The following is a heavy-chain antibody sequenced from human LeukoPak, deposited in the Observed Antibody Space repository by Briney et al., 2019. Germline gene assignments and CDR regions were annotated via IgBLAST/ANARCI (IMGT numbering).Heavy chain of an antibody. D-gene: IGHD6-13*01. CDR1: GGSISSYY. CDR3: ARRVGYSSLDY. J-gene: IGHJ4*02. V-gene: IGHV4-59*08. Sequence: SETLSLTCTVSGGSISSYYWSWIRQPPGKGLEWIGYIYYSGSTNYNPSLKSRVTISVDTSKNQFSLKLSSVTAADTAVYYCARRVGYSSLDYWGQGTLVTVSS. CDR2: IYYSGST.